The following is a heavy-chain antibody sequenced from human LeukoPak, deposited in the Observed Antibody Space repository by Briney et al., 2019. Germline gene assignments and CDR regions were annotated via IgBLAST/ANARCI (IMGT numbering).Heavy chain of an antibody. CDR1: GGSISSSSYY. J-gene: IGHJ5*02. D-gene: IGHD5-18*01. CDR3: AREEGRGYSYGYVSP. V-gene: IGHV4-39*07. CDR2: IYYSGST. Sequence: SETLSLTCTVSGGSISSSSYYWGWIRQPPGKGLEWIGSIYYSGSTYYNPSLKSRVTISVDTSKNQFSLRMSSVTAADTAVYYCAREEGRGYSYGYVSPWGQGTLVTVSS.